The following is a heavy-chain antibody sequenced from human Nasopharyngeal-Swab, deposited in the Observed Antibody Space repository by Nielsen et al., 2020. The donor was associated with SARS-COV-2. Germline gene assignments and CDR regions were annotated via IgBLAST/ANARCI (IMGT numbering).Heavy chain of an antibody. Sequence: SATLSLTCTVSGGSISSGGYYWSWIRQHPGKGLEWIGYIYYSGSTYYNPSLKSRVTISVDTSKNQFSLKLSSVTAADTAVYYCARARITMIVVVDAFDIWGQGTMVTVSS. CDR1: GGSISSGGYY. CDR3: ARARITMIVVVDAFDI. V-gene: IGHV4-31*03. CDR2: IYYSGST. D-gene: IGHD3-22*01. J-gene: IGHJ3*02.